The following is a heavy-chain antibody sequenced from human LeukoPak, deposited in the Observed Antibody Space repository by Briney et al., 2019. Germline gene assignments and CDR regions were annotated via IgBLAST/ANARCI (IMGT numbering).Heavy chain of an antibody. CDR2: IYIGGTT. CDR1: GFAFSSYN. J-gene: IGHJ4*02. Sequence: GGSLRLSCAASGFAFSSYNMNWVRQAPGKGLEWVSVIYIGGTTYYADSVKGRFTISRDNSKNTLYLQMNSLRAEDTAVYYCARDERGRAAEDYWGQGTLVTVSS. CDR3: ARDERGRAAEDY. D-gene: IGHD6-13*01. V-gene: IGHV3-66*01.